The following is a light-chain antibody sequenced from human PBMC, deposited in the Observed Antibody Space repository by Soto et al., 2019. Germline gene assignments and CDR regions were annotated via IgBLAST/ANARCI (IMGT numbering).Light chain of an antibody. J-gene: IGLJ2*01. CDR1: SSNIGNNY. Sequence: QSVLTQPPSVSVAPGQKVTISCSGSSSNIGNNYVCWHQQLPGTAPKLLIYDNNKRPSGIPDRFSGSKSGTSATLGITGLQTGDEADYYCGTWDSSLSAVVFGGGTKVTVL. CDR3: GTWDSSLSAVV. CDR2: DNN. V-gene: IGLV1-51*01.